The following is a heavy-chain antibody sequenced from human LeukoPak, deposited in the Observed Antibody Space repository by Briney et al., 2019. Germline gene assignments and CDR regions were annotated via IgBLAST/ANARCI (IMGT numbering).Heavy chain of an antibody. D-gene: IGHD3-10*01. CDR1: GFTLSSYS. Sequence: GGSLRLSCAASGFTLSSYSMNWVRQAPGKGLEWVSYISSSSSTIYYADSVKGRFTISRDNAKNSLYLQMNSLRDEDTAVYYCARDSSDARDDYGDFWGQGTLVTVSS. J-gene: IGHJ4*02. CDR3: ARDSSDARDDYGDF. V-gene: IGHV3-48*02. CDR2: ISSSSSTI.